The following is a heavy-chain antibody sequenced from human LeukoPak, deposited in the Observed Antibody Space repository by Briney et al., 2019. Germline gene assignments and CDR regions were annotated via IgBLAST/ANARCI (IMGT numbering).Heavy chain of an antibody. Sequence: SETLSLTCTVAGGSISSYYWSWIRQPAGKGLEWIGRIYTSGSTNYNPSLKNRVTMSVDTSKNQFSLKLSSVTAADTAVYYCARSLLGGYCSSTSCYQNWFDPWGQGTLVTVSS. CDR2: IYTSGST. CDR1: GGSISSYY. CDR3: ARSLLGGYCSSTSCYQNWFDP. J-gene: IGHJ5*02. V-gene: IGHV4-4*07. D-gene: IGHD2-2*01.